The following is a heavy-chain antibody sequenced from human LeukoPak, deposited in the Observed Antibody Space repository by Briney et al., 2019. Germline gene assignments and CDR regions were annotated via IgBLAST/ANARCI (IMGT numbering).Heavy chain of an antibody. CDR3: ARGWELPDY. Sequence: PSETLSLTCAVYGGSFSGYYWSWIRQPPGKGLEWIGEINHSGSTNYNPSLKSRVTISVDTSKNQFSLKLSSVTAADTAVYYCARGWELPDYWGQGTLVTVSP. V-gene: IGHV4-34*01. D-gene: IGHD1-7*01. J-gene: IGHJ4*02. CDR2: INHSGST. CDR1: GGSFSGYY.